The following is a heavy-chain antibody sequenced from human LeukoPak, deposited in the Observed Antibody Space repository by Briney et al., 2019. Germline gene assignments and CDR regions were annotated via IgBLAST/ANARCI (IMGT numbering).Heavy chain of an antibody. J-gene: IGHJ5*02. CDR1: GFTFSSYG. D-gene: IGHD2-2*01. CDR2: IWYDGSNK. V-gene: IGHV3-33*01. CDR3: ARGIVVQPSANWFDP. Sequence: GGSLRLSCAASGFTFSSYGMHWVRQAPGKGLEWVAVIWYDGSNKYYADSVKGRFTISRDNSKNTLYLQMNSLRAEDTAVYYCARGIVVQPSANWFDPWGQGTLVTVSS.